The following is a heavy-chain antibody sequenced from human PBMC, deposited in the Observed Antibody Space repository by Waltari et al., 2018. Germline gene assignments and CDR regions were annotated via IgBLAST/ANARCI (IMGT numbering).Heavy chain of an antibody. CDR3: ASSLGWELLGGSFQH. CDR1: GGTFSSYA. V-gene: IGHV1-69*10. D-gene: IGHD1-26*01. CDR2: IIPTLSIA. Sequence: QVQLVQSGAEVKKPGSSVKVSCKASGGTFSSYAISWVRQAPGQGLAWMGGIIPTLSIANYSQKFQRRVTSTADNSTSTAYMELSSLRSEDTAVYYCASSLGWELLGGSFQHWGQGTLVTVSS. J-gene: IGHJ1*01.